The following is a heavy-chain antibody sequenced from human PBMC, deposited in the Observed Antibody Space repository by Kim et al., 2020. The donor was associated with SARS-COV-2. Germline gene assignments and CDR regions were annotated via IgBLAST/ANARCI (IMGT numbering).Heavy chain of an antibody. D-gene: IGHD3-16*01. CDR2: FGPKEGER. CDR1: GYTLTELS. CDR3: ATGLGGVLKQW. J-gene: IGHJ4*02. Sequence: ASVKVSCKVSGYTLTELSMHWVRQPPGKGLEWMGGFGPKEGERIYAQKFQGRVTMTDDTSTDTAYMQLSSLTFEDTAVDFCATGLGGVLKQWWGRGTLVTVSS. V-gene: IGHV1-24*01.